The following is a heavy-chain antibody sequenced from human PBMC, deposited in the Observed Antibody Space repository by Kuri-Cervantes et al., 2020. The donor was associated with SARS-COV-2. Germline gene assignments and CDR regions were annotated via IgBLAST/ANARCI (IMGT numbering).Heavy chain of an antibody. J-gene: IGHJ3*02. D-gene: IGHD3-22*01. V-gene: IGHV1-2*02. Sequence: ASVKVSCKASGGTFSSYAIRWVRQAPGQGLEWMGWINPNSGGTNYAQKFQGRVTTTRDTSIGTAYMELNRLRSDDSAVYYCARFRYYDSIRNASDIWGQGTMVTVSS. CDR3: ARFRYYDSIRNASDI. CDR1: GGTFSSYA. CDR2: INPNSGGT.